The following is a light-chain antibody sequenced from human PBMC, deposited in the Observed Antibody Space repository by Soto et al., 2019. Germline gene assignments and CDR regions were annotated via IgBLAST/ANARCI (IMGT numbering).Light chain of an antibody. V-gene: IGLV2-14*03. CDR1: SSDVGGHNY. CDR3: ISFTSRGAHV. Sequence: QSVLAQPASVSGSPGQSITITCTGTSSDVGGHNYVSWYQQHPGKVPKLIIYDVTNRPSGVSNRFSASKSGNTASLTISGLQAEDGADYYCISFTSRGAHVFGSGTKVTVL. J-gene: IGLJ1*01. CDR2: DVT.